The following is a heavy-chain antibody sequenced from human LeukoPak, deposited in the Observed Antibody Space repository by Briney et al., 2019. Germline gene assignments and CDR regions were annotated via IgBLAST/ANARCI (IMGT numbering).Heavy chain of an antibody. V-gene: IGHV4-34*01. J-gene: IGHJ4*02. CDR2: INHSGST. Sequence: SETLSLTCAVYGGSFSGYYWSWIRQPPGKGLEWIGEINHSGSTNYNPSLKSRVTISVDTSKNQFSLKLSSVTAADTAVYYCARGEYCGSTYYFDYWGQGTLVTVSS. CDR1: GGSFSGYY. CDR3: ARGEYCGSTYYFDY. D-gene: IGHD1-26*01.